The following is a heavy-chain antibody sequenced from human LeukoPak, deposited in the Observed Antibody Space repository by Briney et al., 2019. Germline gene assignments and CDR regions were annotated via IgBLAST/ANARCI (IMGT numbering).Heavy chain of an antibody. CDR2: IKQDGSEK. D-gene: IGHD3-9*01. J-gene: IGHJ4*02. Sequence: GGSLRLSCAASGFTFSSYWMSWVRQAPGKGLEWVANIKQDGSEKYYVDSVKGRFTISRDNSKNTLYLQMNSLRAEDTAVYYCAAEGDFDWPGPFDYWGQGTLVTVSS. V-gene: IGHV3-7*03. CDR3: AAEGDFDWPGPFDY. CDR1: GFTFSSYW.